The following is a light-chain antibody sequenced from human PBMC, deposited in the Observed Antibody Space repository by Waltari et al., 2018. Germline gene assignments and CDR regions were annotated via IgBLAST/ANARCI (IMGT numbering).Light chain of an antibody. CDR2: DAS. J-gene: IGKJ1*01. CDR1: QSFSSY. V-gene: IGKV3-11*01. CDR3: QPRSDSPRT. Sequence: EIVLTPSPATLSLSPGEKATLSCRSSQSFSSYLAWYQQKPGQSPRLLIYDASNRTTDIPARFSGSGSGTDFTITISSLDPKAFTVYYCQPRSDSPRTFGQGTKVEIK.